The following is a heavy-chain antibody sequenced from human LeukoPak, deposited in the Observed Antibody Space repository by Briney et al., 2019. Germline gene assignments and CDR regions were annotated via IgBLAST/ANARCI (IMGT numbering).Heavy chain of an antibody. J-gene: IGHJ2*01. V-gene: IGHV1-69*04. CDR1: GGTFSSYA. D-gene: IGHD4-23*01. CDR2: IIPILGIA. CDR3: ARAGGVVTVLRYFDL. Sequence: ASVKVSCKASGGTFSSYAISWARQAPGQGLEWMGRIIPILGIANYAQKFRGRVTITADKSASTAYMELSSLRSEDTAVYYCARAGGVVTVLRYFDLWGRGTLVTVSS.